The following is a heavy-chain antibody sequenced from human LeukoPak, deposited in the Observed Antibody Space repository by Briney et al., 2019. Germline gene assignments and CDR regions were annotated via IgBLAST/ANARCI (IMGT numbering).Heavy chain of an antibody. D-gene: IGHD2-15*01. CDR1: GGSISSGDYY. Sequence: PSETLSLTCTVSGGSISSGDYYWRWIRQPPGTGLEWIGYIYYSGSTYYNPSLKSRVTISVDTSKNQFSLKLSSVTAADTAVYYCADYCSGGSCSYAFDIWGQGTMVTVSS. J-gene: IGHJ3*02. V-gene: IGHV4-30-4*01. CDR3: ADYCSGGSCSYAFDI. CDR2: IYYSGST.